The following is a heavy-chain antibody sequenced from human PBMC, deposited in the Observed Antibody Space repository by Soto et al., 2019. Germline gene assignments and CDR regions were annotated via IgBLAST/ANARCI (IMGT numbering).Heavy chain of an antibody. CDR1: GFTFSSYA. CDR2: ISGSGDST. CDR3: AKFIKQLVAVAY. Sequence: EVQLLESGGGLVQPGGSLRLSCAASGFTFSSYAMSWVRQAPGKGLEWVSSISGSGDSTYYADSVKGRFTVSRDNPKNTPYLQMNRLRADDKAVYYCAKFIKQLVAVAYWGQGTLVTVSS. D-gene: IGHD6-13*01. J-gene: IGHJ4*02. V-gene: IGHV3-23*01.